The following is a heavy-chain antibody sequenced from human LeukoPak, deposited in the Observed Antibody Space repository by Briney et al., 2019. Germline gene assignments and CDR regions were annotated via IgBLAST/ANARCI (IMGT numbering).Heavy chain of an antibody. CDR3: ARPYSSSWYNWFDP. J-gene: IGHJ5*02. Sequence: GGSLRLSCAASGFTFSSYWMSWVRQAPGKGLEWVASIKQDGSEKYYVDSVKGRFTISRDNAQNSLYLQMNSLRADGTAVYYCARPYSSSWYNWFDPWGQGTLVTVSS. D-gene: IGHD6-13*01. CDR1: GFTFSSYW. CDR2: IKQDGSEK. V-gene: IGHV3-7*04.